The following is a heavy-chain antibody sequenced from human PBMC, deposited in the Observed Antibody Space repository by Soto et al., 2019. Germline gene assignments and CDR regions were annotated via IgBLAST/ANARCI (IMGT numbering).Heavy chain of an antibody. Sequence: QVQLQESGPGLVKPSETLSLTCTVSGGSISSYYWSWIRQPPGKGLEWIGYIYYSGSTNYNPSLKSRATISVDTSKNQFSLKLSSVTAADTAVYYCARQHSSGWTQYYYYYGMDVWGQGTTVTVSS. CDR1: GGSISSYY. J-gene: IGHJ6*02. CDR2: IYYSGST. V-gene: IGHV4-59*08. CDR3: ARQHSSGWTQYYYYYGMDV. D-gene: IGHD6-19*01.